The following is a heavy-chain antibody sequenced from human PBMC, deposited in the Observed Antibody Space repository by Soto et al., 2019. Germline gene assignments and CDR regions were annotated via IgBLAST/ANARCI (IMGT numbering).Heavy chain of an antibody. V-gene: IGHV4-34*06. CDR2: MSHSGGT. D-gene: IGHD1-1*01. CDR1: GGSVNSGNYY. Sequence: QVQLQQWGAGLLKPSETLSLTCAVYGGSVNSGNYYWSWIRQPPGKGLEWIGEMSHSGGTHFNPSPQRRGPNTVDHVQEPVLPKEGPVTGPDPALKYCAAVEPGTATTVVDAFDIWGPGTLVTVSS. J-gene: IGHJ3*02. CDR3: AAVEPGTATTVVDAFDI.